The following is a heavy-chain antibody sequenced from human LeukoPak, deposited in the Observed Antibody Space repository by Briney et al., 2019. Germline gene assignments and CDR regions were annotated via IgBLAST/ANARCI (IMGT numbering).Heavy chain of an antibody. V-gene: IGHV3-7*01. CDR3: ARDEVTY. Sequence: GGSLRLSCAASGFTFSSHRVSWVRQTPGKGLEWVAHIKQDGSEEYYVDSVTGRFTISRDNAKNSLYLQMNSLRADDTAVYYCARDEVTYWGQGTLVTVSS. CDR2: IKQDGSEE. CDR1: GFTFSSHR. J-gene: IGHJ4*02.